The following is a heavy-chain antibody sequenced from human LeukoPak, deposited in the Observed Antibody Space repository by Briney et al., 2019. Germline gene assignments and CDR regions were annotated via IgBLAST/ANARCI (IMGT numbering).Heavy chain of an antibody. Sequence: GGSLRLSCAASGFTFSNYAMYWVRQAPGKGLEWVSAIGGSGGSPYYADSVKGRFTISRDNSKNTLYLQMNSLRAEDTAIYYCARKAFGATSRYFDYWGQGTLVTVSS. CDR2: IGGSGGSP. CDR3: ARKAFGATSRYFDY. V-gene: IGHV3-23*01. D-gene: IGHD4/OR15-4a*01. J-gene: IGHJ4*03. CDR1: GFTFSNYA.